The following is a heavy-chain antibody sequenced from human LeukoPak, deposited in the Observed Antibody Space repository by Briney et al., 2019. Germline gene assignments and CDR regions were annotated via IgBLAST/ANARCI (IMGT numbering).Heavy chain of an antibody. CDR1: GVSFSGYY. J-gene: IGHJ5*02. CDR2: INHSGST. D-gene: IGHD1-7*01. V-gene: IGHV4-34*01. Sequence: SETLSLTCAVYGVSFSGYYWSWIRQPPGKGLEWIGEINHSGSTNYNPSLKSRVTISVDTSKNQFSLKLSSVTAADTAVYYCARGSLGGGTNNWFDPWGQGTLVTVSS. CDR3: ARGSLGGGTNNWFDP.